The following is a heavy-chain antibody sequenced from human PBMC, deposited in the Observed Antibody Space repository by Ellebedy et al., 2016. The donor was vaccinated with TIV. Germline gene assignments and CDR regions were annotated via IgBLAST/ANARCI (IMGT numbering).Heavy chain of an antibody. CDR3: ARDEGLGATAPLDY. Sequence: AASVKVSCKASGGTFSSYAISWARQAPGQGLEWMGRIIPILGIANYAQKFQGRVTITADKSTSTAYMELSSLRSEDTAVYYCARDEGLGATAPLDYWGQGTLVTVSS. D-gene: IGHD1-26*01. CDR1: GGTFSSYA. V-gene: IGHV1-69*04. CDR2: IIPILGIA. J-gene: IGHJ4*02.